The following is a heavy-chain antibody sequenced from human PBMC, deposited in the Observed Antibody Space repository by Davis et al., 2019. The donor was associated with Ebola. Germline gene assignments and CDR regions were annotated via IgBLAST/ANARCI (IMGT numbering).Heavy chain of an antibody. CDR1: GFTFSSYW. V-gene: IGHV3-7*03. D-gene: IGHD3-10*01. CDR2: IKQDGSEK. J-gene: IGHJ5*02. CDR3: ARDSRSGLLWFGESPFDP. Sequence: PGGSLRLSCAASGFTFSSYWMSWVRQAPGKGLEWVANIKQDGSEKYYVDSVKGRFTISRDNAKNSLYLQMNSLRAEDTAVYYCARDSRSGLLWFGESPFDPWGQGTLVTVSS.